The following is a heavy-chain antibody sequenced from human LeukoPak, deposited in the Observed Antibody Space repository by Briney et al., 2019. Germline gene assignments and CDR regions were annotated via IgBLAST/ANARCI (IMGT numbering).Heavy chain of an antibody. V-gene: IGHV4-59*01. Sequence: SETLSLTCTVSGGSISSTFWSWIRQPPGKGLEWIGLISKSASAKYNPSLERRVTISMDTSKNQFSLRLSSVTAADTAVYYCARSHSSGWPKFDPWGQGTLVTISS. CDR1: GGSISSTF. J-gene: IGHJ5*02. CDR3: ARSHSSGWPKFDP. D-gene: IGHD6-19*01. CDR2: ISKSASA.